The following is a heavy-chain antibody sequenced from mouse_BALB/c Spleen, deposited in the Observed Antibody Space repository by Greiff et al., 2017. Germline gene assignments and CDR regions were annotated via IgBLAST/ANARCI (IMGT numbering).Heavy chain of an antibody. CDR3: TRGSYRYDDWFAY. CDR1: GFTFSNYW. J-gene: IGHJ3*01. Sequence: DVHLVESGGGLVQPGGSMKLSCVASGFTFSNYWMNWVRQSPEKGLEWVAEIRLKSNNYATHYAESVKGRFTISRDDSKSSVYLQMNNLRAEDTGIYYCTRGSYRYDDWFAYWGQGTLVTVSA. V-gene: IGHV6-6*02. D-gene: IGHD2-14*01. CDR2: IRLKSNNYAT.